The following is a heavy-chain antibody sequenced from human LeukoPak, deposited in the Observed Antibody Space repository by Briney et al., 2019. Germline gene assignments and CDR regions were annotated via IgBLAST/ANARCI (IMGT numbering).Heavy chain of an antibody. D-gene: IGHD6-13*01. V-gene: IGHV1-2*02. CDR1: GYTFTGYY. CDR3: ARTLYSSSWPSYYYYYMDV. Sequence: ASVKVSCKASGYTFTGYYMHWVRQAPGQGLEWMGWINPNSGGTNYAQKFQGRVTMTRDTSISTAYMELSSLRSEDTAVYYCARTLYSSSWPSYYYYYMDVWGKGTTVTVSS. CDR2: INPNSGGT. J-gene: IGHJ6*03.